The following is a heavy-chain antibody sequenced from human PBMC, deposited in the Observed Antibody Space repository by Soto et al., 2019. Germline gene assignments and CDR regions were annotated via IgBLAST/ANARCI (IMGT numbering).Heavy chain of an antibody. V-gene: IGHV3-23*01. CDR1: GFTFSSYA. CDR2: ISGSGGST. J-gene: IGHJ4*02. CDR3: AKENGYSSSWFEFDY. Sequence: EVPLLESGGGLVQPGGSLRLSCAASGFTFSSYAMSRVRLAPGKGLEWVSAISGSGGSTYYADSVKGRFTISRDNSKNTLYLQMNSLRAEDTAVYYCAKENGYSSSWFEFDYWGQGTLVTVSS. D-gene: IGHD6-13*01.